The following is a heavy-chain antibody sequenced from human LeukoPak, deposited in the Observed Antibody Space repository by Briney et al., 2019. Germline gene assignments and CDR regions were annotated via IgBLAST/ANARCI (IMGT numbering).Heavy chain of an antibody. CDR2: ISGAGGGT. CDR1: GFSFSNYA. V-gene: IGHV3-23*01. CDR3: AKRIGSCDNIRCVYFDH. D-gene: IGHD2/OR15-2a*01. J-gene: IGHJ4*02. Sequence: PGGSLRLSCAASGFSFSNYAMSWVRQAPGKGLEWVSTISGAGGGTYYADSVKGRFTVSRDNSANTLYLQLNSLRADDTAIYYCAKRIGSCDNIRCVYFDHWGQGALLTVSS.